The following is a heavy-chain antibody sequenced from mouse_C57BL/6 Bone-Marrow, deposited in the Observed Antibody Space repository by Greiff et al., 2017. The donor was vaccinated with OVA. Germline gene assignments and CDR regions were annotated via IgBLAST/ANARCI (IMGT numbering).Heavy chain of an antibody. CDR3: ARRLSCYAMDY. D-gene: IGHD1-1*01. CDR2: IYPGSGNT. J-gene: IGHJ4*01. V-gene: IGHV1-66*01. CDR1: GYSFTSYY. Sequence: VQLQESGPELVKPGASVKISCKASGYSFTSYYIHWVKQRPGQGLEWIGWIYPGSGNTKYNEKFKGKATLTADTSSSTAYMQLSSLTSEDSAVYCCARRLSCYAMDYWGQGTSVTVSS.